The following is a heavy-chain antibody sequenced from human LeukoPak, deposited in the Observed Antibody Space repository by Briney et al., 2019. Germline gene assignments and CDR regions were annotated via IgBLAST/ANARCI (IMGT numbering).Heavy chain of an antibody. V-gene: IGHV4-61*01. D-gene: IGHD3-22*01. CDR3: ARMYYYDNSFDY. J-gene: IGHJ4*02. CDR2: IYYSGST. Sequence: SETLSLTCSVSGDSVSSRNYHRSWIRQPPGKGLEWIAYIYYSGSTNYNPSLKSRVTISVDTSKNQFSLKLSSVTAADTAVYYCARMYYYDNSFDYWGQGTLVTVSS. CDR1: GDSVSSRNYH.